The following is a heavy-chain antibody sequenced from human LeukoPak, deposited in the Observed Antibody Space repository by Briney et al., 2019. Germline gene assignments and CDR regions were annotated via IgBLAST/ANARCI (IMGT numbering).Heavy chain of an antibody. CDR2: IYHSGST. J-gene: IGHJ3*02. Sequence: SETLSLTCTVSGGSISSYYWSWIRQPPGKGLEWIGSIYHSGSTYYNPSLKSRVTISVDTSKNQFSLKLSSVTAADTAVYYCARAYYYDSSGYLFGAFDIWGQGTMVTVSS. CDR3: ARAYYYDSSGYLFGAFDI. V-gene: IGHV4-38-2*02. D-gene: IGHD3-22*01. CDR1: GGSISSYY.